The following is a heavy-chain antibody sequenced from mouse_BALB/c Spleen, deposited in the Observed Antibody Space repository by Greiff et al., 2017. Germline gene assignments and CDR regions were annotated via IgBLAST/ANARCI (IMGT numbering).Heavy chain of an antibody. D-gene: IGHD2-4*01. CDR1: GFTFSSYA. CDR3: AREAIYYDYGFAY. CDR2: ISSGGST. Sequence: EVQVVESGGGLVKPGGSLKLSCAASGFTFSSYAMSWVRQTPEKRLEWVASISSGGSTYYPDSVKGRFTISRDNARNILYLQMSSLRSEDTAMYYCAREAIYYDYGFAYWGQGTLVTVSA. V-gene: IGHV5-6-5*01. J-gene: IGHJ3*01.